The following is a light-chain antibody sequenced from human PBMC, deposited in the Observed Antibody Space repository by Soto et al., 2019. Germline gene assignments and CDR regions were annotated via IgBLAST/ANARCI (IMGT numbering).Light chain of an antibody. CDR2: DAS. J-gene: IGKJ4*01. V-gene: IGKV1-5*01. Sequence: DIQMTQSPATLSASVGDRVTITCRASQSVRSWLAWYQQKPGTAPKLLIFDASRLESGVPSRFSGSAFGTEFTLTISSLQPDDFATYYCQQYDNYPLTFGGGTKVDIK. CDR3: QQYDNYPLT. CDR1: QSVRSW.